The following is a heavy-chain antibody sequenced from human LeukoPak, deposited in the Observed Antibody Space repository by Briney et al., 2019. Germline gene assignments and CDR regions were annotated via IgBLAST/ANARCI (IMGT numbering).Heavy chain of an antibody. V-gene: IGHV3-30-3*01. CDR3: ARDRLLWFGELDY. J-gene: IGHJ4*02. D-gene: IGHD3-10*01. CDR2: ISYDGSNK. Sequence: GGSLRLSCAASGFTFSSYAMHWVRQAPGKGLEWVAVISYDGSNKYYADSVKGRFTISRDNSKNTLYLQMNSLRAEDTAVYYCARDRLLWFGELDYWGQGTLVTVSP. CDR1: GFTFSSYA.